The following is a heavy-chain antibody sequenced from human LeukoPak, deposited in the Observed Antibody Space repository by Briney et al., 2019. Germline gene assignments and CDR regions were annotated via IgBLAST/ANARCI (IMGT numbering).Heavy chain of an antibody. Sequence: GGSLRLSCAVSGFTVSSNYMTWVRQAPGKGLGWVSVIYSGGATHYADSVRGRFTISRDNSKNTLNLQMNSLRAEDTAVYYCAKDQSSGSPYYFDYWGQGTLVTVSS. CDR1: GFTVSSNY. CDR3: AKDQSSGSPYYFDY. CDR2: IYSGGAT. J-gene: IGHJ4*02. V-gene: IGHV3-53*01. D-gene: IGHD3-22*01.